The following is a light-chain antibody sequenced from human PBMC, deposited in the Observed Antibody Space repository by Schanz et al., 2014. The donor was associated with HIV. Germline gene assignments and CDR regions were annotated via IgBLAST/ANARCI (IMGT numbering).Light chain of an antibody. CDR3: SSYAGSNKFGV. CDR2: EVN. Sequence: QSVLTQPPSASGAPGQSVTISCTGTSSDVGRYNYLSWYQQHPGKAPKLMIYEVNKRPSGVPDRFSGSKSGNTASLTVSGLQAEDEADYYCSSYAGSNKFGVFGGGTQLTVL. J-gene: IGLJ3*02. CDR1: SSDVGRYNY. V-gene: IGLV2-8*01.